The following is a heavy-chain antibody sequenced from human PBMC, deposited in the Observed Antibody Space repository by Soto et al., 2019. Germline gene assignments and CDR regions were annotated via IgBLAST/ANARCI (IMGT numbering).Heavy chain of an antibody. CDR2: VYRDDDK. J-gene: IGHJ4*02. Sequence: QITLNESGPTLVKPTQTLTLTCTFSGFSLSTRDVGVGWIRQPPGEALEWLGVVYRDDDKTYSPSLKSRLTITKDTSKNQVVLRMTKVDPVDTATYYCAHCRGGVASFWGQGTLVTVSS. CDR3: AHCRGGVASF. D-gene: IGHD3-16*01. V-gene: IGHV2-5*02. CDR1: GFSLSTRDVG.